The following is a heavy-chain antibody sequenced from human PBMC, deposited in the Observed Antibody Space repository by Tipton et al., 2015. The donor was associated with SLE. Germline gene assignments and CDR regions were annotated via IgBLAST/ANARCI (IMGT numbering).Heavy chain of an antibody. CDR2: IYHSGST. J-gene: IGHJ4*02. Sequence: TLSLTCTVSGYSISSGYYWGWIRQPPGKGLEWIGSIYHSGSTHYNPSLKSRVTISVDTSKNQFSLKLSSVTAADTAVYYCAGSSSWYPDYWGQGTLVTVSS. D-gene: IGHD6-13*01. V-gene: IGHV4-38-2*02. CDR3: AGSSSWYPDY. CDR1: GYSISSGYY.